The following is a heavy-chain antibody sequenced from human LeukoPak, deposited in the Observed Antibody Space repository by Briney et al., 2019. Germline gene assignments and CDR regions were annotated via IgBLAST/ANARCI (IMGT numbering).Heavy chain of an antibody. D-gene: IGHD3-10*01. J-gene: IGHJ4*02. CDR1: GFTFSSYA. Sequence: GGSLRLSCAASGFTFSSYAMSWVRQAPGKGLEWVSAISGSGGSTYYADSVKGRSTIPRDNSKNTLYLQMNSLRAEDTAVYYCAKAWYYYGSGRPEYYFDYWGQGTLVTVSS. CDR3: AKAWYYYGSGRPEYYFDY. CDR2: ISGSGGST. V-gene: IGHV3-23*01.